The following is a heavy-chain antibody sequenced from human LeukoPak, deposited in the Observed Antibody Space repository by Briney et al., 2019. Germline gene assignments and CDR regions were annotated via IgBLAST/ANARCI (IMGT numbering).Heavy chain of an antibody. CDR1: GGSISSGSYY. J-gene: IGHJ3*02. Sequence: SQTLSLTXTVSGGSISSGSYYWSCIRQPAGKGLEWIGRIYTSGSTNYNPSLQSRVNISVDTSKNQFSLKLSSVTAADTAVYNCASYTGNDAFDIWGQGTMVTVSS. CDR2: IYTSGST. CDR3: ASYTGNDAFDI. D-gene: IGHD2-2*02. V-gene: IGHV4-61*02.